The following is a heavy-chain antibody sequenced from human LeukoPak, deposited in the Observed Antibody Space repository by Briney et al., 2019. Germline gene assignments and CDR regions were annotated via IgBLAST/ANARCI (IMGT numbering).Heavy chain of an antibody. D-gene: IGHD3-9*01. CDR3: ARLLYDILTGYYSALGY. CDR1: GYTFTSHG. V-gene: IGHV1-18*01. CDR2: ISAYNGNT. J-gene: IGHJ4*02. Sequence: ASVKVSCKASGYTFTSHGISWVRQAPGQGLEWMGWISAYNGNTNYAQKLQGRVTMTTDTSTSTAYMELRSLRSDDTAVYYCARLLYDILTGYYSALGYWGQGTLVTVSS.